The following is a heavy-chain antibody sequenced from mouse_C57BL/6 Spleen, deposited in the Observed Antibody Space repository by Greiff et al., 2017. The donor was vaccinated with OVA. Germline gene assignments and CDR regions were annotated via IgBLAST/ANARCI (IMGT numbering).Heavy chain of an antibody. J-gene: IGHJ4*01. CDR2: IYPGDGDT. CDR3: ARELLYAMDY. CDR1: GYAFSSYW. V-gene: IGHV1-80*01. Sequence: QVQLKESGAELVKPGASVKLSCKASGYAFSSYWMNWVKQRPGQGLEWIGKIYPGDGDTNYNGKFKGKATLTADKSSSTAYMQLSSLPSEDSAVYFCARELLYAMDYWGQGTSVTVSS.